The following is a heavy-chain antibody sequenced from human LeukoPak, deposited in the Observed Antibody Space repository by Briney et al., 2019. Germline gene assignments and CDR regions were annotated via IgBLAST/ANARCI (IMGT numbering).Heavy chain of an antibody. D-gene: IGHD5-18*01. Sequence: PGGSLRLSCAASGFTFSDYYMSWIRQAPGKGLEWVAVISYDGSNKYYADSVKGRFTISRDNSKNTLYLQMNSLRAEDTAVYYCAKDSGYSYGPSGDYWGQGTLVTVSS. J-gene: IGHJ4*02. V-gene: IGHV3-30*18. CDR1: GFTFSDYY. CDR3: AKDSGYSYGPSGDY. CDR2: ISYDGSNK.